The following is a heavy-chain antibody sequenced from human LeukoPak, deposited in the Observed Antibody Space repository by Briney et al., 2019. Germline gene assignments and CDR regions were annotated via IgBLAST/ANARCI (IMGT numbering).Heavy chain of an antibody. Sequence: SGTLSLTCAVSGGSISSGGYSWSWIRQPPGKGLEWIGYIYHSGSTYYNPSLKSRVTISVDRSKNQFSLKLSSVTAADTAVYYCARGFVAGNDAFDIWGQGTMVTVSS. V-gene: IGHV4-30-2*01. CDR1: GGSISSGGYS. D-gene: IGHD6-13*01. CDR2: IYHSGST. CDR3: ARGFVAGNDAFDI. J-gene: IGHJ3*02.